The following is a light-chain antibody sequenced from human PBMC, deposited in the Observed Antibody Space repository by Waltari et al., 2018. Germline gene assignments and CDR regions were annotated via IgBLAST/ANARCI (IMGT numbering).Light chain of an antibody. CDR2: GVN. Sequence: QSALTQPASVSGSRGQSITISCPGSSSDIGSYKVVSWYQHHPGKAPKLLIYGVNNRPSGVSNRFSGSKSGNTASLTISGLQAEDEADYYCSSYAGSVVFGGGTKLTVL. CDR1: SSDIGSYKV. V-gene: IGLV2-23*02. J-gene: IGLJ3*02. CDR3: SSYAGSVV.